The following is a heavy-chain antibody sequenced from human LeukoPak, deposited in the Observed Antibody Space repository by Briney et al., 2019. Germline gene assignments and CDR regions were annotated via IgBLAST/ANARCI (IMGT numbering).Heavy chain of an antibody. J-gene: IGHJ6*03. CDR1: GYTFTGYY. Sequence: ASVKVSCKASGYTFTGYYMHWVRQAPGQGLEWMGWINPNSGGTNYAQKFQGRVTMTRDTSISTAYMELSRLRSDDTAVYYCARVLATQTYYYYMDVWGQGTTVTVSS. CDR3: ARVLATQTYYYYMDV. V-gene: IGHV1-2*02. D-gene: IGHD5-12*01. CDR2: INPNSGGT.